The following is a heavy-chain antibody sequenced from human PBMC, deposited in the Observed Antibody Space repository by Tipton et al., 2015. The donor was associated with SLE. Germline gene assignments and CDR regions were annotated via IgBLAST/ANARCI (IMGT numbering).Heavy chain of an antibody. Sequence: LRLSCAVYGGSFSGYYWSWIRQPPGKGLEWLGEFNHSGSTNYNPSLKSRVTISVDTSKNQFSLKLSSVTAADTAVYYCAGRYSGPGGYFDYWGQGTLVTVSS. CDR2: FNHSGST. CDR3: AGRYSGPGGYFDY. D-gene: IGHD5-12*01. V-gene: IGHV4-34*01. CDR1: GGSFSGYY. J-gene: IGHJ4*02.